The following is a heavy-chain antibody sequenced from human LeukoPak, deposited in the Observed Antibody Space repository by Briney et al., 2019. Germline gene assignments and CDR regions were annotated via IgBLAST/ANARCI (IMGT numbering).Heavy chain of an antibody. CDR3: VRQGYYDFRSGPDAFDI. J-gene: IGHJ3*02. Sequence: SETLSLTCTVPGDPISSSRYYWGWFRQPPGKGLEWIGRIYYSRSTYCRPSLKSRVTISVDTSKHQFSLKLSSVTAADTAVYYCVRQGYYDFRSGPDAFDIWGQGTMVTVSS. CDR2: IYYSRST. D-gene: IGHD3-3*01. V-gene: IGHV4-39*01. CDR1: GDPISSSRYY.